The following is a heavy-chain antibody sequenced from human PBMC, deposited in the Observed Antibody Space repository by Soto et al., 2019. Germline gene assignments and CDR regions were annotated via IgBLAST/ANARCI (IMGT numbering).Heavy chain of an antibody. CDR2: INPSGGST. CDR3: ARVPGYSGFWSGYSAWFET. D-gene: IGHD3-3*01. Sequence: ASVKVSCKASGYTFTSYYMHWVRQAPGQGLEWMGIINPSGGSTSYAQKFQGRVTMTRDTSTSTVYMELSSLRSEDTAVYYCARVPGYSGFWSGYSAWFETWGQGTLVTVSS. J-gene: IGHJ5*02. CDR1: GYTFTSYY. V-gene: IGHV1-46*01.